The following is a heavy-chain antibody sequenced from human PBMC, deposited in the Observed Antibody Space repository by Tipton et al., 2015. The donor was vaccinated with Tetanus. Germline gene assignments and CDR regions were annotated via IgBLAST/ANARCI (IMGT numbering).Heavy chain of an antibody. CDR3: ASPYGDYVWYFDL. V-gene: IGHV4-39*01. CDR1: GGSISSSSYY. CDR2: IYYSGST. J-gene: IGHJ2*01. D-gene: IGHD4-17*01. Sequence: PGLVKPSETLSLTCTVSGGSISSSSYYWGWIRQPPGKGLEWIGSIYYSGSTYYNPSLKSRVTISVDTSKNQFSLKLSSVTAADTAVDYCASPYGDYVWYFDLWGRGTLVTVSS.